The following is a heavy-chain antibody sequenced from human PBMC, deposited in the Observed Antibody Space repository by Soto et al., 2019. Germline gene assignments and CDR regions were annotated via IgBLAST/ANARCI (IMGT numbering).Heavy chain of an antibody. Sequence: FRLYCAASGFNFSSFCMHWVRQAPGKGLEWVALMSYDGSSKHYQDSLKGRFTISRDKSKNTLYLQMSSLRVEDTAVYYCAKDRGWSSADLEYWGQGTLVTVSS. CDR1: GFNFSSFC. J-gene: IGHJ4*02. V-gene: IGHV3-30*18. CDR2: MSYDGSSK. D-gene: IGHD6-19*01. CDR3: AKDRGWSSADLEY.